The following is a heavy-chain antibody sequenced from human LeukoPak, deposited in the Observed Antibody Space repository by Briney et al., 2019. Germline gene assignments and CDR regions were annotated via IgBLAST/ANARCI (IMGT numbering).Heavy chain of an antibody. CDR3: ARDNYGCDY. J-gene: IGHJ4*02. Sequence: GGSLRLSCAASGFTFSSYAMHWVRQAPGKGLEWVALISYDGNTIHYADSVKGRFTIARDNSKNTLYLRMNSLRPEDTAIYFCARDNYGCDYWGQGTLVTVSS. CDR2: ISYDGNTI. V-gene: IGHV3-30*04. D-gene: IGHD3-10*01. CDR1: GFTFSSYA.